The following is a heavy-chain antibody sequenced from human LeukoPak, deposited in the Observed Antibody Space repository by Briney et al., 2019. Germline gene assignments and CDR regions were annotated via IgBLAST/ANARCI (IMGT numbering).Heavy chain of an antibody. CDR1: GGTFISYA. J-gene: IGHJ3*02. CDR3: ARVSPATDAFDI. D-gene: IGHD2-2*01. CDR2: IIPIFGTA. Sequence: GSSVKVSCKASGGTFISYAISWVRQAPGQGLEWMGGIIPIFGTANYAQRFQGRVTITADESTSTAYMELSSLRSEDTAVYYCARVSPATDAFDIWGQGTMATVSS. V-gene: IGHV1-69*01.